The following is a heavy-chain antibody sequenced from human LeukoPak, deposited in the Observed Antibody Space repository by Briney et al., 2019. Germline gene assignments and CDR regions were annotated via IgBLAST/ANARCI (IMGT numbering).Heavy chain of an antibody. CDR2: ISYDGSNK. D-gene: IGHD5-24*01. CDR3: AKDPTRWRPITYYYYYYGMDV. CDR1: GFTFSSYG. V-gene: IGHV3-30*18. J-gene: IGHJ6*02. Sequence: GGSLRLSCAASGFTFSSYGMHWVRQAPGKGLEWVAVISYDGSNKYYADSVKGRFTISRDNSKNTLYLQMNSLRAEDTAVYYCAKDPTRWRPITYYYYYYGMDVWGQGTTVTVSS.